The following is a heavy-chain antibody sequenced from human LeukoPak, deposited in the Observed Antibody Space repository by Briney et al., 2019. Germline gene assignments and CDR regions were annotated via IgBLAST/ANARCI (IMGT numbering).Heavy chain of an antibody. CDR2: ISGSGGST. J-gene: IGHJ4*02. V-gene: IGHV3-23*01. D-gene: IGHD2-8*01. CDR3: AKDVLLFDY. CDR1: GFTFTSYA. Sequence: GGSLRLSCAASGFTFTSYAMSWVRQAPGEGLEWVSAISGSGGSTYYADSVKGRFTISRNNSKNTLYLQMNSLRAEDTAVYYCAKDVLLFDYWGQGTLVTVSS.